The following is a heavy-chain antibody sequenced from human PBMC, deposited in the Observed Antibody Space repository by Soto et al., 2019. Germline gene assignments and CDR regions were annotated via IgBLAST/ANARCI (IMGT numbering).Heavy chain of an antibody. CDR3: ARYCSSTSCHSGGYYYVMAG. CDR1: GESCCDYY. Sequence: GGPMRGSRAAGGESCCDYYTSWIRQAPGKGLEWISYSSSISSYTNYADSVKGRFTISRDNAKNSLYLQMNSLRAEDTAVYYCARYCSSTSCHSGGYYYVMAGWGHGTAVTVSS. CDR2: SSSISSYT. J-gene: IGHJ6*02. V-gene: IGHV3-11*06. D-gene: IGHD2-2*01.